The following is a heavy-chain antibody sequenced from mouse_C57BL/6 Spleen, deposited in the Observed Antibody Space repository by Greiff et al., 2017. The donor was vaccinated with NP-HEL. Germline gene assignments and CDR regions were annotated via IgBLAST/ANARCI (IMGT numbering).Heavy chain of an antibody. CDR1: GYTFTSYW. CDR2: INPSSGYT. D-gene: IGHD2-2*01. V-gene: IGHV1-7*01. CDR3: ARDAYDDYYAMDY. Sequence: QVQLQQSGAELAKPGASVKLSCKASGYTFTSYWMHWVKQRPGQGLEWIGYINPSSGYTKYNQKFKDKATLTADKSSSTAYMQLSSLTYEDSAVYYCARDAYDDYYAMDYWGQGTSVTVSS. J-gene: IGHJ4*01.